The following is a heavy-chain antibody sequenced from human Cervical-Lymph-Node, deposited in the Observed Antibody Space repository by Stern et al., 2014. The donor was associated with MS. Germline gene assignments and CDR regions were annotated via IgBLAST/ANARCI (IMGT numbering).Heavy chain of an antibody. CDR2: IHPNTGGP. Sequence: QVQLVQSGAEVKKPGASVKVSCKASGYIFTGYYIHWVRQAPGQGLEWMAWIHPNTGGPKYAQKLQGRVTMSRDTSISTAYVELSSLTSDDTAVYYCARDQRGITIFGVVTDYYYLGMDVWGQGTTVTVSS. CDR1: GYIFTGYY. CDR3: ARDQRGITIFGVVTDYYYLGMDV. V-gene: IGHV1-2*02. D-gene: IGHD3-3*01. J-gene: IGHJ6*02.